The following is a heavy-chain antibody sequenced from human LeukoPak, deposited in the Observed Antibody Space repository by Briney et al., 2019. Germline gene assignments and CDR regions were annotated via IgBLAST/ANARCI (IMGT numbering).Heavy chain of an antibody. V-gene: IGHV1-18*01. D-gene: IGHD5-12*01. CDR1: GYTFTSYG. CDR3: ARDLLWLRLDDAFDI. J-gene: IGHJ3*02. Sequence: ASVKVSCKASGYTFTSYGISRVRQAPGQGLEWMGWISAYNGNTNYAQKLQGRVTMTTDTSTSTAYMELRSLRSDDTAVYYCARDLLWLRLDDAFDIWGQGTMVTVSS. CDR2: ISAYNGNT.